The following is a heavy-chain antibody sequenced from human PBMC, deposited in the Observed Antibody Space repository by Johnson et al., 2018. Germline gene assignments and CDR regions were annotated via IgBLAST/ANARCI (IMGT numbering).Heavy chain of an antibody. Sequence: VQPVQTGGGLVQPGRSXRLSCAASGFTFDDYAMPWVRQAPGKGLEWVSGISWNSGSIGYADSVTGRFTISRDNATTALYLQMNSLRAEDTALYYCAKDRFWRGPYYYYYMDVWGKGTTVTVSS. J-gene: IGHJ6*03. CDR2: ISWNSGSI. CDR3: AKDRFWRGPYYYYYMDV. V-gene: IGHV3-9*01. CDR1: GFTFDDYA. D-gene: IGHD3-3*01.